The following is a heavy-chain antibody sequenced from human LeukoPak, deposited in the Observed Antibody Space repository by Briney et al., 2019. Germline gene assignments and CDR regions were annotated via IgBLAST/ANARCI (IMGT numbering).Heavy chain of an antibody. CDR3: ARDGGHSSSSRVFDP. V-gene: IGHV4-30-2*01. CDR2: IYHSGST. J-gene: IGHJ5*02. D-gene: IGHD6-6*01. Sequence: PSETLSLTCTVSGGSISSGGYYWSWIRQPPGTGLEWIGYIYHSGSTYYNPSLKSRVTISVDRSKNQFSLKLSSVTAADTAVYYCARDGGHSSSSRVFDPWGQGTLVTVSS. CDR1: GGSISSGGYY.